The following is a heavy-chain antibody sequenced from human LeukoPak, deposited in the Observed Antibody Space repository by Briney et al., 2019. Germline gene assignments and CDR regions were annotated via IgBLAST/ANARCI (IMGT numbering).Heavy chain of an antibody. CDR2: ISSSNTYI. CDR3: AKDSYSKGDY. J-gene: IGHJ4*02. Sequence: PGGSLRLSCAASGFSFSSYTMNWVRQAPGKGLEWVSSISSSNTYIYYADSVKGRFTISRDNAKNSLYLQMNSLRAEDTAVYYCAKDSYSKGDYWGQGTLVTVSS. V-gene: IGHV3-21*04. CDR1: GFSFSSYT. D-gene: IGHD4-11*01.